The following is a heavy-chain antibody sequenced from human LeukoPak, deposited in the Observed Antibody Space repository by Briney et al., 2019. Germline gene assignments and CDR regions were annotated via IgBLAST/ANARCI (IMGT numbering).Heavy chain of an antibody. CDR3: ARDAEWFGELQNWFDP. Sequence: PSETLSLTCTVSGGSISSSSYYWGWIRQPPGKGLEWIGSIYYSGSTYYNPSLKGRVTISVDTSKNQFSLKLSSVTAADTAVYYCARDAEWFGELQNWFDPWGQGTLVTVSS. CDR1: GGSISSSSYY. D-gene: IGHD3-10*01. CDR2: IYYSGST. J-gene: IGHJ5*02. V-gene: IGHV4-39*07.